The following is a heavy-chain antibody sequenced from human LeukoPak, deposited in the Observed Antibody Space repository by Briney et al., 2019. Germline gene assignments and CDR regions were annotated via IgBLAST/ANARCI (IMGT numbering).Heavy chain of an antibody. V-gene: IGHV3-23*01. J-gene: IGHJ5*02. CDR2: ISGSSGST. CDR1: GFTFSNYA. Sequence: QPGGSLRLSCAASGFTFSNYAMSWVRQAPGKGLEWVSGISGSSGSTYYADSVKGRSTISRDNAKNSLYLQMNSLRAEDTAVYYCARDQDWNDVIGWFDPWGQGTLVTVSS. D-gene: IGHD1-1*01. CDR3: ARDQDWNDVIGWFDP.